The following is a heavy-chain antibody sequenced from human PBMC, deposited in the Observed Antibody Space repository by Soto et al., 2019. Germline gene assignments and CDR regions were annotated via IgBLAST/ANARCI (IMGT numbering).Heavy chain of an antibody. Sequence: GASVKVSCKASGYTFSAFYIHWFRQASGEGLQWMGGFNPRSGATEYVQKFQGRVTMTGDTSTSTAYMELRSLRSDDTAVYYCARSELGIVVVVAANFDYWGQGTLVTVSS. V-gene: IGHV1-2*02. CDR1: GYTFSAFY. CDR3: ARSELGIVVVVAANFDY. D-gene: IGHD2-15*01. J-gene: IGHJ4*02. CDR2: FNPRSGAT.